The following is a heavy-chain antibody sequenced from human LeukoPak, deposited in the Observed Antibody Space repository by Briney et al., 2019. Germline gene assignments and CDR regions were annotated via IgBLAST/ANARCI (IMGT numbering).Heavy chain of an antibody. CDR2: TNQEGSEK. CDR1: GFTISTYW. Sequence: GGSLRLSCAASGFTISTYWMSWVRQAPGKGLEWVANTNQEGSEKYYVDSVKGRFTISKDNAKNSLYLQLNSLRAEDTAVYYCARDPKWLDYWGQGTLVTISS. D-gene: IGHD5-12*01. J-gene: IGHJ4*02. V-gene: IGHV3-7*01. CDR3: ARDPKWLDY.